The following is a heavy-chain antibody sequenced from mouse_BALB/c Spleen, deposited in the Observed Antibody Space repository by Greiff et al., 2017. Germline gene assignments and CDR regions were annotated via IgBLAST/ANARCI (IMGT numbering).Heavy chain of an antibody. J-gene: IGHJ3*01. Sequence: EVQLQESGTVLARPGASVKMSCKASGYSFTSYWMHWVKQRPGQGLEWIGAIYPGNSDTSYNQKFKGKAKLTAVTSASTAYMELSSLTNEDSAVYYCVAGTQGFAYWGQGTLVTVSA. V-gene: IGHV1-5*01. CDR1: GYSFTSYW. CDR2: IYPGNSDT. D-gene: IGHD3-1*01. CDR3: VAGTQGFAY.